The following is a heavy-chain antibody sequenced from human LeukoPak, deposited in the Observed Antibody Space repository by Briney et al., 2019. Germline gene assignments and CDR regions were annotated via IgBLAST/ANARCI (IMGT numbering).Heavy chain of an antibody. D-gene: IGHD1-14*01. CDR1: GYNFVIYG. J-gene: IGHJ4*02. Sequence: ASVKVSCKTSGYNFVIYGISWVRHAPGQGLEWKGRIGANNGNTNYAQKYQGRVTVTADTSTSTAYMELRSLRSDDTAVYYCARDLDNRNDMYYLDWWGQGTLVTVSS. CDR3: ARDLDNRNDMYYLDW. CDR2: IGANNGNT. V-gene: IGHV1-18*01.